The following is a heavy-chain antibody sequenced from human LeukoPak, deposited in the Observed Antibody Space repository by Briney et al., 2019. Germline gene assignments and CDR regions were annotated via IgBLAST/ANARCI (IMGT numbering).Heavy chain of an antibody. V-gene: IGHV4-4*07. Sequence: SETLSLTCNVSGVSINDYYWSWIRQPAGQGLEWIGRIFPNGISNYNPSLQSRVSMSIEKSKSFFSLRLTSVTAADTAIYYCARWQDGWAGPGHFDHWGQGALVTVSS. J-gene: IGHJ4*02. CDR3: ARWQDGWAGPGHFDH. D-gene: IGHD3/OR15-3a*01. CDR1: GVSINDYY. CDR2: IFPNGIS.